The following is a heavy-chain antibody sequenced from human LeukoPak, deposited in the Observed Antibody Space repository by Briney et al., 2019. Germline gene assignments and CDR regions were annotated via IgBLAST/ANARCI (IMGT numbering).Heavy chain of an antibody. Sequence: GGSLRLSCAASGFTFSSYGTHWVRQAPGKGLEWVAVIWYDGSNKYYADSVKGRFTISRDNSKNTLYLQMNSLRAEDTAVYYCARDRGITMIVVVPDYWGQGTLVTVSS. V-gene: IGHV3-33*01. J-gene: IGHJ4*02. D-gene: IGHD3-22*01. CDR1: GFTFSSYG. CDR3: ARDRGITMIVVVPDY. CDR2: IWYDGSNK.